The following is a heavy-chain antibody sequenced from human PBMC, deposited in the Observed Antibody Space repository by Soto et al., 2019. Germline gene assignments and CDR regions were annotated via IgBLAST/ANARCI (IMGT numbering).Heavy chain of an antibody. V-gene: IGHV4-61*01. CDR3: ARGRAVGATPNYYYYGMDV. D-gene: IGHD1-26*01. CDR1: GGSVSSGSYY. Sequence: SETLSLTCTVSGGSVSSGSYYWSWIRQPPGRGLEWIGYIYYSGSTNYNPSLKSRVTISVDTSKNQFSLKLSSVTAADTAVYYCARGRAVGATPNYYYYGMDVWGQGTTVTVSS. J-gene: IGHJ6*02. CDR2: IYYSGST.